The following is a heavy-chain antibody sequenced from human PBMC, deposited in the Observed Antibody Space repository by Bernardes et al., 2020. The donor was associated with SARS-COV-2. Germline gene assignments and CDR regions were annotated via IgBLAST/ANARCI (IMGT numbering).Heavy chain of an antibody. CDR1: GFTVSYNY. CDR2: IYSGGST. D-gene: IGHD1-20*01. CDR3: ARDAVSYGMDV. V-gene: IGHV3-66*01. J-gene: IGHJ6*02. Sequence: GGSLRLSCAASGFTVSYNYMNWVRQAPGKWLEWVSVIYSGGSTSYADSVKGRFTISRDNSKNTLYLQMNSLRAEDTAVYYCARDAVSYGMDVWGQGTTVTVSS.